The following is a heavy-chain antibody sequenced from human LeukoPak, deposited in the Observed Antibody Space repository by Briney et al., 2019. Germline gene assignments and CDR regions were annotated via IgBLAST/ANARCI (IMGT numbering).Heavy chain of an antibody. CDR2: IYHRGTT. Sequence: PSETLSLTCAVYGGSFSGYYWSWIRQPPGKGLEWIGEIYHRGTTYYNPSLKSRVTISVDTSKNQVSLRLSSVTAADTAMYYCARADYSDYSFDYWGQGTLVTVSS. CDR1: GGSFSGYY. V-gene: IGHV4-34*01. D-gene: IGHD4-11*01. CDR3: ARADYSDYSFDY. J-gene: IGHJ4*02.